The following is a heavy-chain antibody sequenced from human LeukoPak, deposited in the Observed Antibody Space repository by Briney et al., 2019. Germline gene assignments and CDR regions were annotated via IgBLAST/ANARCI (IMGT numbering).Heavy chain of an antibody. CDR1: GYTFTSYA. Sequence: ASVKVSCKASGYTFTSYAMNWVRQAPGQGLEWMGWINTNTGNPTYAQGFTGRFVFSLDTSVSTAYLQISSLKAEDTAVYYCARAPRAKATRINYGDLDYWGQGTLVTVSS. J-gene: IGHJ4*02. CDR2: INTNTGNP. V-gene: IGHV7-4-1*02. CDR3: ARAPRAKATRINYGDLDY. D-gene: IGHD4-17*01.